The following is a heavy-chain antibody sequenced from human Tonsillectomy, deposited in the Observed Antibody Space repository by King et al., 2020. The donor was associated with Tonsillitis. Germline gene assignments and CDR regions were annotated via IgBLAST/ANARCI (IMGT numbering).Heavy chain of an antibody. CDR2: INPNNGGT. J-gene: IGHJ4*02. CDR3: ARGWHNVAGPLGY. V-gene: IGHV1-2*02. Sequence: VQLVESGAEVRKPGASVRVSCKASGHTFTGDYMHWVRQAPGQGLEWMGWINPNNGGTNHAQKFQGRVTMTRDTSINTVYMELSRLRSDDTAVYYCARGWHNVAGPLGYWGQGTLVTVSS. D-gene: IGHD6-19*01. CDR1: GHTFTGDY.